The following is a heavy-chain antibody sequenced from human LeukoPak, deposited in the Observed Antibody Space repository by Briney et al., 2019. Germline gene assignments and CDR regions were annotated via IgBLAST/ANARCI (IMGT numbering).Heavy chain of an antibody. CDR1: GFTFNTYV. Sequence: GGSLRLSCAASGFTFNTYVMSWVRQTPGKGLQWVSSIKSGGGTDYADSVKGRFTISRDNSKNTLYLQVNSLRAEDTSIYYCTKVRPPPGSGWYGGDDYRGQGTLVTVSS. CDR2: IKSGGGT. D-gene: IGHD6-19*01. V-gene: IGHV3-23*01. J-gene: IGHJ4*02. CDR3: TKVRPPPGSGWYGGDDY.